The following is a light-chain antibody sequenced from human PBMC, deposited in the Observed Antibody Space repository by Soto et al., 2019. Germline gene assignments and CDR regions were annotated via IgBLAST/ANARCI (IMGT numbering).Light chain of an antibody. CDR1: MRDVGAYNL. CDR2: EVS. V-gene: IGLV2-14*01. J-gene: IGLJ2*01. CDR3: SSYTSSSTRV. Sequence: QSALTQPASVSGSAGQSITISCSGTMRDVGAYNLVSWYQQHPGTAPKLMIYEVSNRPSGVSNRFSGSKSGNTASLTISGLQAEDEADYYCSSYTSSSTRVFGGGTKLTVL.